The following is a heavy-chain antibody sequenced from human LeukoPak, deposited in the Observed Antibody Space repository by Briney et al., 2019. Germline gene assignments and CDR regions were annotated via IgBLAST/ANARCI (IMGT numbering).Heavy chain of an antibody. J-gene: IGHJ5*02. D-gene: IGHD1-14*01. Sequence: GGSLRLSCAASGFTFSSHGMHWVRQAPGKGLEWVAVIWYDGSNKYYADSVKGRFTISRDNSKNTLYLQMNSLRAEDTAVYYCARGSGTDWFDPWGQGTLVTVSS. CDR3: ARGSGTDWFDP. V-gene: IGHV3-33*01. CDR2: IWYDGSNK. CDR1: GFTFSSHG.